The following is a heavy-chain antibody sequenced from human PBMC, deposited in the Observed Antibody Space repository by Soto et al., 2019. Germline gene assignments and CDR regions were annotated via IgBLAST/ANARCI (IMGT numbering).Heavy chain of an antibody. CDR3: AIYGGNSKGLYYYYGMDV. CDR1: GYTFTSYA. CDR2: INAGNGNT. J-gene: IGHJ6*02. Sequence: QVQLVQSGAEVKKPGASVKVSCKASGYTFTSYAMHWVRQAPGQRLEWMGWINAGNGNTKYSQKFQGRVTITRDTSASTAYMELSSLRSEDTAVYYCAIYGGNSKGLYYYYGMDVWGQGTTVTVSS. V-gene: IGHV1-3*01. D-gene: IGHD4-17*01.